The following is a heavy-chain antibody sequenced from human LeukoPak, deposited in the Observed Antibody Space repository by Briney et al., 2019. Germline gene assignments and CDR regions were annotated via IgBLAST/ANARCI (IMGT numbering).Heavy chain of an antibody. J-gene: IGHJ4*01. Sequence: SETLSLTCAVYGGSFSGYYWSWIRQPPGKGLEWIGEINHSGSTNYNPSLKSRVTISVDTSKNQFSLKLSSVTAADTAVYYCARGLAYKSQWLVLWPSGSDAEYYFDYWGQEPWSPSPQ. D-gene: IGHD6-19*01. CDR3: ARGLAYKSQWLVLWPSGSDAEYYFDY. CDR2: INHSGST. V-gene: IGHV4-34*01. CDR1: GGSFSGYY.